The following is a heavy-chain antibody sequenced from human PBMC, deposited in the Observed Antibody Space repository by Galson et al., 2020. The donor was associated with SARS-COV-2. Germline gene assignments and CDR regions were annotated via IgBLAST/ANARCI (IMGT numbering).Heavy chain of an antibody. CDR3: ATGIVRYFDQSDYYYGMDV. CDR2: FDPEDGET. J-gene: IGHJ6*02. Sequence: VKVSCKVSGYTLTELSMHWVRQAPGKGLEWMGGFDPEDGETIYAQKFQGRVTMTEDTSTDTAYMELSSLRSEDTAVYYCATGIVRYFDQSDYYYGMDVWGQGTTVTVSS. CDR1: GYTLTELS. D-gene: IGHD3-9*01. V-gene: IGHV1-24*01.